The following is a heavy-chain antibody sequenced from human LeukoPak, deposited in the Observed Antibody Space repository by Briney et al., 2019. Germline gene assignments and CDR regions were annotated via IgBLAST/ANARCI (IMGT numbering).Heavy chain of an antibody. J-gene: IGHJ4*02. CDR3: ARITLGGYFDY. D-gene: IGHD3-16*01. V-gene: IGHV2-26*01. CDR1: GFSLSNARVG. Sequence: ESGPVLVKPTVTLTLTCTVSGFSLSNARVGVSWIRQPPGKALEWLAYIFSNDEKSYSTSLRSRLTISKDTSKSQVVLTMTNMDPVDTATYYCARITLGGYFDYWGQGTPVTVSS. CDR2: IFSNDEK.